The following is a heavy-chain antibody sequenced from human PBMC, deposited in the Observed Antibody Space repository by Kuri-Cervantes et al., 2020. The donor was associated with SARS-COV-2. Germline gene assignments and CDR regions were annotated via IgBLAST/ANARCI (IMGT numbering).Heavy chain of an antibody. CDR1: GFTFRSYA. J-gene: IGHJ6*03. CDR3: AKPPHCSSTSCYGGYYMDV. V-gene: IGHV3-23*01. CDR2: ISGSGGST. Sequence: GESLKISCAASGFTFRSYAMSWVRQAPGKGLEWVSAISGSGGSTYYADSVKGRFTISRDNSKNTLYLQMNSLRAEDTAVYYCAKPPHCSSTSCYGGYYMDVWGKGTTVTVSS. D-gene: IGHD2-2*01.